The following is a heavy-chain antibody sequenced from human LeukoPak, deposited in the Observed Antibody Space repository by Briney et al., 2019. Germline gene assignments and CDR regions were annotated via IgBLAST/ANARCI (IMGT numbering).Heavy chain of an antibody. CDR2: ITWDGGNT. CDR3: AKGAGAANYYYYMDV. D-gene: IGHD1-26*01. V-gene: IGHV3-43D*03. J-gene: IGHJ6*03. CDR1: GFTFDDYV. Sequence: PGGSLRLSCAASGFTFDDYVMHWVRQAPGKGLEWVSLITWDGGNTYYADSVKGRFTISRDNSINSLYLQMNSLRVEDTALYHCAKGAGAANYYYYMDVWGKGTTVTVSS.